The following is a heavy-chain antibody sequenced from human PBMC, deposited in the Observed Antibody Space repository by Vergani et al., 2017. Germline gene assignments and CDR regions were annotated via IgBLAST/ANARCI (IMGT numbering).Heavy chain of an antibody. CDR1: GFTFSSYA. Sequence: QVQLVESGGGVVQPGRSLRLSCAASGFTFSSYAMHWVRQAPGKGLEWVAVIPYDGSNKYYADSVKGRFTISRDNSKNTLYLQMNSLRAEDTAVYYCARDGGGWYPGFDYWGQGTLVTVSS. D-gene: IGHD6-19*01. CDR2: IPYDGSNK. V-gene: IGHV3-30*01. CDR3: ARDGGGWYPGFDY. J-gene: IGHJ4*02.